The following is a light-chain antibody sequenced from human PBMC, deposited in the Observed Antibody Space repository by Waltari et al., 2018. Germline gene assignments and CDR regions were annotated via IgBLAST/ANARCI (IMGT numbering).Light chain of an antibody. V-gene: IGKV3-15*01. CDR2: RAS. J-gene: IGKJ1*01. Sequence: EIVMTQSSASLSVSPGDRVTLSCRASQSVGTSLAWYQQRPGRAPRLLVYRASTRASDIPAMFSGSGSGTDFTLSISTLQSEDFAVYYCQQYDDWPRTFGQGTKVEIK. CDR3: QQYDDWPRT. CDR1: QSVGTS.